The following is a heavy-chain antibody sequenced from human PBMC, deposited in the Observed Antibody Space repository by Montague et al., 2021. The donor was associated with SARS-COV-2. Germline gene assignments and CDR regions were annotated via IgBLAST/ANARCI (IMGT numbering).Heavy chain of an antibody. CDR1: GGSIRSGSYY. V-gene: IGHV4-61*02. Sequence: TLSLTCTVYGGSIRSGSYYWSWIRQPAGKGLEGIGRIYRSGSTNYNLSLKSRITMSVDTSKNQFSLKVVSVTAADTAVYYSARDYGASSYYYSLDVWGQGTTVTVSS. CDR3: ARDYGASSYYYSLDV. CDR2: IYRSGST. J-gene: IGHJ6*02. D-gene: IGHD4-17*01.